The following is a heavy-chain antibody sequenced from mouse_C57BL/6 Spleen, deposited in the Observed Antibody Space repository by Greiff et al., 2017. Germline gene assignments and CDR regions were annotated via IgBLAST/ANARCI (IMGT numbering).Heavy chain of an antibody. V-gene: IGHV8-12*01. CDR2: IYWDDDK. Sequence: QVTLKECGPGILQSSQTLSLTCSFSGFSLSTSGMGVSWIRQPSGKGLEWLAHIYWDDDKRYNPSLKSRLTISKDTSRNQVFLKITSVDTADTATYYCARRKDGYYGFAYWGQGTLVTVSA. CDR1: GFSLSTSGMG. CDR3: ARRKDGYYGFAY. D-gene: IGHD2-3*01. J-gene: IGHJ3*01.